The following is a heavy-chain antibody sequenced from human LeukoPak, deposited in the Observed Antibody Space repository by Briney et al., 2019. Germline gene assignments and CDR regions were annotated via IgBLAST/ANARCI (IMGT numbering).Heavy chain of an antibody. CDR1: GLTFSSNA. CDR2: ISYDGSNK. J-gene: IGHJ4*02. D-gene: IGHD3-10*01. Sequence: GGSLRLSCEASGLTFSSNAMHWVRQAPGKGLEWVAVISYDGSNKYYADSVKGRFTISRDNSKNTLYLQMNSLRAEDTAVYYCARNYDYGDYWGQGTLVTVSS. CDR3: ARNYDYGDY. V-gene: IGHV3-30-3*01.